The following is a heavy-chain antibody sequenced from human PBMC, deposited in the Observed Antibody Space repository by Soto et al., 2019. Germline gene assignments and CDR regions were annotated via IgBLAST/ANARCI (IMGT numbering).Heavy chain of an antibody. D-gene: IGHD4-17*01. J-gene: IGHJ4*02. V-gene: IGHV4-34*01. CDR3: ARLLMTTLDVEESDFDY. CDR1: GGSFSGYY. Sequence: SETLSLTCAVYGGSFSGYYWSWIRQPPGKGLEWIGEINHSGSTNYNPSLESRVTISVDTSKNQFSLKLSSVNAADTAVYYCARLLMTTLDVEESDFDYWGQGTLVTVSS. CDR2: INHSGST.